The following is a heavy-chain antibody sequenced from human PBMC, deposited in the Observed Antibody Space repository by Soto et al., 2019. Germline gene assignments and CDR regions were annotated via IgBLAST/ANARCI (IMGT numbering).Heavy chain of an antibody. D-gene: IGHD3-22*01. CDR1: GYTLTELS. CDR2: FDPEDGET. V-gene: IGHV1-24*01. J-gene: IGHJ4*02. CDR3: ATVKDSSGYPFDY. Sequence: ASVKVSCKVSGYTLTELSMHWVRQAPGKGLEWMGGFDPEDGETIYAQKFQGRVTMTEDTSTDTAHMELSSLRSEDTAVYYCATVKDSSGYPFDYWGQGTLVTVSS.